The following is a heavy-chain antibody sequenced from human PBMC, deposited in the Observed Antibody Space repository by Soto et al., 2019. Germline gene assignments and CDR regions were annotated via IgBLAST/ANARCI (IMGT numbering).Heavy chain of an antibody. D-gene: IGHD2-15*01. CDR3: AREDSWWFDH. Sequence: XGSRRLSCAASGFTFTSYWMHWVRQAPGKGLVWVSRMNSDGSGTIYADSVKGRFTISRDNAKNTVYLQMNSLRAEDTAVYYCAREDSWWFDHWGQGALVTVSS. V-gene: IGHV3-74*01. J-gene: IGHJ5*02. CDR2: MNSDGSGT. CDR1: GFTFTSYW.